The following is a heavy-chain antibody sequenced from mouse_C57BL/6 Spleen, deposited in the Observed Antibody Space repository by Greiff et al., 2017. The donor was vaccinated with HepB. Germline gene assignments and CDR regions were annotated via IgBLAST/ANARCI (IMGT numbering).Heavy chain of an antibody. V-gene: IGHV3-6*01. CDR1: GYSITSGYY. CDR2: ISYDGSN. Sequence: VQLQQSGPGLVKPSQSLSLTCSVTGYSITSGYYWNWIRQFPGNKLEWMGYISYDGSNNYNPSLKNRISITRDKSKNQFFLKLNSVTTEDTATYYCARESNYMAWFAYWGQGTLVTVSA. CDR3: ARESNYMAWFAY. J-gene: IGHJ3*01. D-gene: IGHD2-5*01.